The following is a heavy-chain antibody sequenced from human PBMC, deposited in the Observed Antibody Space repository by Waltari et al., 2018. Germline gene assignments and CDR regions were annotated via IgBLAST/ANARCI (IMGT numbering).Heavy chain of an antibody. D-gene: IGHD4-4*01. CDR2: IYTSGST. CDR1: GGSISSYY. Sequence: QVQLQESGPGLVKPSETLSLTCTVSGGSISSYYWSWIRQPPGKGLEWIGYIYTSGSTNYNPSLKSRVTISVDTSKNQFSLKLSSVTAADTAVYYCAGGSGRSNYDYMDVWGKGTTVTVSS. CDR3: AGGSGRSNYDYMDV. J-gene: IGHJ6*03. V-gene: IGHV4-4*09.